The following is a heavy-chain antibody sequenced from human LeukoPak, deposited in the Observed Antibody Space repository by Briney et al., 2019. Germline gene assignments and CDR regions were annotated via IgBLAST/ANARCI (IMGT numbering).Heavy chain of an antibody. V-gene: IGHV1-69*13. D-gene: IGHD2-2*01. CDR1: GGTFSSYA. Sequence: GASVKVSCKASGGTFSSYAISWVRQAPGQGLEWMGGIIPIFGTANYAQKFQGRVTITADESTSTAYMDLSSLRSEDTAVYYCARGVSTGYCSSTSCFSFDYRGQGTLVTVSS. CDR2: IIPIFGTA. CDR3: ARGVSTGYCSSTSCFSFDY. J-gene: IGHJ4*02.